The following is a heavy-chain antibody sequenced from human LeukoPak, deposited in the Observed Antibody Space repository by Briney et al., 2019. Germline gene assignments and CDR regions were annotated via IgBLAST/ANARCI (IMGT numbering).Heavy chain of an antibody. CDR1: GGSISGYY. V-gene: IGHV4-34*01. Sequence: SETLSLTCAVYGGSISGYYWSWIRQPPGKGLEWIGEINHSGSTNYNPSLKSRVTISVDTSKNQFSLKLSSVTAADTAVYYCARLGGYDIFPGDALFDYWGQGTLVTVSS. CDR2: INHSGST. J-gene: IGHJ4*02. CDR3: ARLGGYDIFPGDALFDY. D-gene: IGHD3-9*01.